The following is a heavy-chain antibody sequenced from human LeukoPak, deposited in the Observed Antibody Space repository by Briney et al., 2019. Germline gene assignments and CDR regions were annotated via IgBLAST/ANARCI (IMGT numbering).Heavy chain of an antibody. V-gene: IGHV4-39*07. CDR3: ARASTIFGHFAY. CDR1: GGSISVTPYY. D-gene: IGHD3-3*01. CDR2: IYYSGST. Sequence: SVTLSLTCAISGGSISVTPYYWGWIRQPPGKGLEWIGSIYYSGSTYYNPSLKSRLTISVDTSKNQFSLKLTSVTAADTAVYYCARASTIFGHFAYWGRGTLVTVSS. J-gene: IGHJ4*02.